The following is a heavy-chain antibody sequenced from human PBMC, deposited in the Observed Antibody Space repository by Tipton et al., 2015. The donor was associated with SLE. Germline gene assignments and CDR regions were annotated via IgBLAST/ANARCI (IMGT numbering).Heavy chain of an antibody. CDR3: ARSFKGLQSPYYYYYYMDV. CDR1: GGSIGSYY. V-gene: IGHV4-59*01. Sequence: TLSLTCTVSGGSIGSYYWSWIRQPPGKGLEWIGYIYYSGRTNYNPSLKSRISMSLDTSKNQFSLNLSSVTAADTAVYYCARSFKGLQSPYYYYYYMDVWGKGTTVTVSS. D-gene: IGHD4-11*01. CDR2: IYYSGRT. J-gene: IGHJ6*03.